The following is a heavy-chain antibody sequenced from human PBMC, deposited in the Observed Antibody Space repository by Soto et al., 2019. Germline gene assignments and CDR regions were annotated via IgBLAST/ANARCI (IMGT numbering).Heavy chain of an antibody. CDR1: GGTFSSYT. Sequence: SVKVSCKASGGTFSSYTISWVRQAPGQGIEWMGRIIPILGIANYAQKFQGRVTITADKSTSTAYMELSSLRSEDTAVYYCARDGGSGGSTYFDYWGQGTLVTVSS. CDR2: IIPILGIA. V-gene: IGHV1-69*04. J-gene: IGHJ4*02. CDR3: ARDGGSGGSTYFDY. D-gene: IGHD3-10*01.